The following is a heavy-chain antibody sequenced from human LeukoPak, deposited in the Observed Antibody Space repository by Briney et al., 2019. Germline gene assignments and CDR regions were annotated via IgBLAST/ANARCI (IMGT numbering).Heavy chain of an antibody. CDR1: GFTFSNYA. CDR3: AKESSSSGWFWGS. Sequence: GSLRLSCAASGFTFSNYAMSWVRQAPGKGLEWVSAISGSGGSTFYADSVKGRFTISRDNFKNTLYLQMNSLRAEDTAIYYCAKESSSSGWFWGSWGQGTLVTVSS. CDR2: ISGSGGST. J-gene: IGHJ5*02. D-gene: IGHD6-19*01. V-gene: IGHV3-23*01.